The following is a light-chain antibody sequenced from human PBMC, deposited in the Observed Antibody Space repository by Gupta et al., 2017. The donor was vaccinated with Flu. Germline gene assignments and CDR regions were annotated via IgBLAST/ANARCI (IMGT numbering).Light chain of an antibody. CDR3: QQRSNCPLA. CDR2: YAS. J-gene: IGKJ1*01. V-gene: IGKV3-11*01. Sequence: PVTLSWSPGKRATLSCRTSQSVSSTLVWYQQKPGDPPTLLIYYASYRTTSIPAGFFGSGGCTDFFLTTSNREHEDYLVYYCQQRSNCPLAFGRGTKVEIK. CDR1: QSVSST.